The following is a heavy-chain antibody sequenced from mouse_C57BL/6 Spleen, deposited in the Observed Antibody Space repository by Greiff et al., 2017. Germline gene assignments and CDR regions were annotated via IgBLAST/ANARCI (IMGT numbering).Heavy chain of an antibody. CDR1: GYTFTSYW. V-gene: IGHV1-64*01. CDR2: IHPNSGST. Sequence: VQLQQPGAELVKPGASVKLSCKASGYTFTSYWMHWVKQRPGQGLEWIGMIHPNSGSTNYNEKFKSKATLTVDKSSSTAYMQLSSLTSEDSAVYCCARGGLYDYGLDYWGQGTTLTVSS. D-gene: IGHD2-4*01. CDR3: ARGGLYDYGLDY. J-gene: IGHJ2*01.